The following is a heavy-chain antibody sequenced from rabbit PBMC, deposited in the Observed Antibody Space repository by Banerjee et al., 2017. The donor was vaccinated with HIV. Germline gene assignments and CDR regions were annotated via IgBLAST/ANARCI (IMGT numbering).Heavy chain of an antibody. Sequence: QEQLMESGGDLVQPEGSLTLTCTASGFDLSNDHFMCWVRQAPGKGLELIACIYTDSDGTWYANWAKGRFTISKTSSTTVTLQMTSLTAADTATYFCARGIAMVTRLDLWGQGTLVTVS. CDR2: IYTDSDGT. J-gene: IGHJ3*01. CDR3: ARGIAMVTRLDL. V-gene: IGHV1S45*01. D-gene: IGHD5-1*01. CDR1: GFDLSNDHF.